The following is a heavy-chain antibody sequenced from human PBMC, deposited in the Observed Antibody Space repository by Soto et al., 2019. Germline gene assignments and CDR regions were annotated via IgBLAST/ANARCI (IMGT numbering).Heavy chain of an antibody. J-gene: IGHJ4*02. V-gene: IGHV5-10-1*01. CDR2: IDPSDSQT. D-gene: IGHD3-22*01. Sequence: HXESLNISCKGSGYSVSGYWITWVRQKPGKGLEWMGRIDPSDSQTYYSPSFEGHVTISADKSISTAYLQWSSLKASDTAMYYCARHPDYYDRSGYYYLDFWGQGTLVTVSS. CDR1: GYSVSGYW. CDR3: ARHPDYYDRSGYYYLDF.